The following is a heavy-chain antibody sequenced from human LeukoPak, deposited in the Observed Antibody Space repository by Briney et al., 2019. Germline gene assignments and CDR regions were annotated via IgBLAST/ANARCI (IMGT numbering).Heavy chain of an antibody. CDR3: ARSTDSSAPYYYYHMDV. CDR1: GSTFASYD. V-gene: IGHV1-8*01. J-gene: IGHJ6*03. Sequence: GASVKVSCKASGSTFASYDINWVRQATGHRLEWMGWMNPNSGNTGYAQKFQGRVTMTRDTSINTAYMELSNLRSEDTAVYYCARSTDSSAPYYYYHMDVWGEGTTVTVSS. CDR2: MNPNSGNT. D-gene: IGHD6-6*01.